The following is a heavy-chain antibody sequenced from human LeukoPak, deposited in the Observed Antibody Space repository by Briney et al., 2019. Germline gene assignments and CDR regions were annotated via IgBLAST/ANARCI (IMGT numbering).Heavy chain of an antibody. Sequence: ASVKVSCKASGYTFTSYYMHWVRQAPGQGLEWMGIINPSGGSTSYAQKFQGRVTMTRDTSTSTAYMELSRLRSDDTAVYYCAREGLPRTTHDGDAFDIWGQGTMVTVSS. J-gene: IGHJ3*02. CDR3: AREGLPRTTHDGDAFDI. V-gene: IGHV1-46*01. CDR1: GYTFTSYY. CDR2: INPSGGST. D-gene: IGHD4-11*01.